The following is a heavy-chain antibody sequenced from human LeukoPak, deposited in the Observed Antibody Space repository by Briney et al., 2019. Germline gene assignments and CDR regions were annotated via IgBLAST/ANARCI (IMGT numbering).Heavy chain of an antibody. Sequence: PGRSLRLSCAASGFTFSTYGMHWVRQAPGKGLEWVATMSYDGTSEHFTDSVKGRFTISRDNSKNTLYLQMNSLRAEDTAVYYCAREAMAVGLARFPIFNYWGQGTLVTVSS. CDR1: GFTFSTYG. V-gene: IGHV3-30*03. J-gene: IGHJ4*02. CDR3: AREAMAVGLARFPIFNY. CDR2: MSYDGTSE. D-gene: IGHD3-3*01.